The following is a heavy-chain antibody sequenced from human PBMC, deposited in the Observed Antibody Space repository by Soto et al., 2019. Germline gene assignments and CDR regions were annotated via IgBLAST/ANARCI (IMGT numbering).Heavy chain of an antibody. V-gene: IGHV2-70*01. D-gene: IGHD6-13*01. CDR1: GFSLSTSGMC. J-gene: IGHJ6*02. CDR2: IEWDDDK. Sequence: SGPTLVNPTQTLTLTCSFSGFSLSTSGMCVSWIRQPPGKALEWLALIEWDDDKYFSTSLYTRLTISKDTSKNQVVLTMTNFDPVDTATYYCARTIIAGSSMPYYYYGTDVWAQGTTVTSP. CDR3: ARTIIAGSSMPYYYYGTDV.